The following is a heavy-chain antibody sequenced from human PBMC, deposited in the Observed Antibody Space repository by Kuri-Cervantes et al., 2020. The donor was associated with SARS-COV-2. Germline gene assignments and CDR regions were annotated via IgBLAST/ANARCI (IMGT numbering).Heavy chain of an antibody. V-gene: IGHV3-7*01. J-gene: IGHJ3*02. CDR1: GFTFSSYW. CDR2: IKQDGSEK. Sequence: GGSLRLSCAASGFTFSSYWMSWVRQAPGKGLEWVANIKQDGSEKYYVDSVKGRFTISRDNAKNSLYLQMNSLRAEDTAVYYCATHTTPIWSGFGADAFDIWGQGTMVTVSS. D-gene: IGHD3-3*01. CDR3: ATHTTPIWSGFGADAFDI.